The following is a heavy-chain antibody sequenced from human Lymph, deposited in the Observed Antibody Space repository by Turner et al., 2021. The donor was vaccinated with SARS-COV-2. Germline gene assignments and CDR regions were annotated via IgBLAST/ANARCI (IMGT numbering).Heavy chain of an antibody. CDR1: GFTVSSNY. CDR3: ARDLGPLAFDI. V-gene: IGHV3-53*02. Sequence: EVQLVEIGGGLTQPGGSLRHSCADSGFTVSSNYMSWGRQAPGKGLEWVSVIYIGGTTYYADSVKGRFTISRDNSKNTLYLQMNSLRAEDTAVYYCARDLGPLAFDIWGQGTMVTVSS. CDR2: IYIGGTT. J-gene: IGHJ3*02.